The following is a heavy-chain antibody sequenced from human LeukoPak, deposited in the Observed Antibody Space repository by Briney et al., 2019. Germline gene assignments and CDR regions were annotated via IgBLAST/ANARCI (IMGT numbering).Heavy chain of an antibody. CDR3: AKDGGDRRVVTDHFDC. D-gene: IGHD4-23*01. CDR1: GFTFSSYA. Sequence: QPGGSLRLSCAASGFTFSSYAMSWVRQAPGKGLEWVSAISGSGGSTYYADSVKGRFTISRDNSKNTLYLQMNSLRAEDTAVYYCAKDGGDRRVVTDHFDCWGQGTLVTVSS. CDR2: ISGSGGST. V-gene: IGHV3-23*01. J-gene: IGHJ4*02.